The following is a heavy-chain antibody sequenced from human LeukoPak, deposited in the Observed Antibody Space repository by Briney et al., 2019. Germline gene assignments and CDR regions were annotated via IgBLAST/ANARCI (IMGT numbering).Heavy chain of an antibody. CDR1: GFTFSSYA. Sequence: GGPLRLSCAASGFTFSSYAMSWVRQAPGKGLEWVSAISGSGGSTYYADSVKGRFTISRDNSKNTLYLQMNSLRAEDTAVYYCAKVPDYGDYYGLNYYYGMDVWGQGTTVTVSS. J-gene: IGHJ6*02. CDR2: ISGSGGST. V-gene: IGHV3-23*01. D-gene: IGHD4-17*01. CDR3: AKVPDYGDYYGLNYYYGMDV.